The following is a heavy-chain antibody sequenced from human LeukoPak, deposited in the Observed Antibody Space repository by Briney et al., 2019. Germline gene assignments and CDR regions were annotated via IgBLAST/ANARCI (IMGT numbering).Heavy chain of an antibody. CDR1: GGSISSYY. J-gene: IGHJ5*02. CDR2: IYTSGST. D-gene: IGHD1-26*01. V-gene: IGHV4-4*07. CDR3: ARSGSFSDWFDP. Sequence: SETLSLTCTVSGGSISSYYWSWIRQPAGKGLEWIGRIYTSGSTNYNPSLKSRVTMSVDTSKNQFSLKLSSVTAADTAVYYRARSGSFSDWFDPWGQGTLVTVSS.